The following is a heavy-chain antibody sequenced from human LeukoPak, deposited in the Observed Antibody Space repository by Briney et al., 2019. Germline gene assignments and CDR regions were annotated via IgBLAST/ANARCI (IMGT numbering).Heavy chain of an antibody. Sequence: SETLSLTCTVSGFPISSGYYWGWIRQPPGEGLQWIGSIDHSGITYYIPSLESRITISLITSNNQFSLKLTSVTATDAAVYYCARGGTYFSDAFDIWGQGTMVTVSS. CDR3: ARGGTYFSDAFDI. CDR1: GFPISSGYY. V-gene: IGHV4-38-2*02. CDR2: IDHSGIT. D-gene: IGHD1-26*01. J-gene: IGHJ3*02.